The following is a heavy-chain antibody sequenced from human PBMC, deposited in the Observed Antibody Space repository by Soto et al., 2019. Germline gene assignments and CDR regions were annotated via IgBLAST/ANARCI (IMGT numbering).Heavy chain of an antibody. J-gene: IGHJ5*02. CDR3: ARGCNYYDSSGYDYWFDP. CDR2: ISAYNGNT. D-gene: IGHD3-22*01. V-gene: IGHV1-18*01. Sequence: QVQLVQSGAEVKKPGASVKVSCKASGYTFTSYGISWVRQAPGQGLEWMGWISAYNGNTNYAQKLQGRVTMTTDTSTSTAYIELRSLRSDDTAVYYCARGCNYYDSSGYDYWFDPWGQGTLVTVSS. CDR1: GYTFTSYG.